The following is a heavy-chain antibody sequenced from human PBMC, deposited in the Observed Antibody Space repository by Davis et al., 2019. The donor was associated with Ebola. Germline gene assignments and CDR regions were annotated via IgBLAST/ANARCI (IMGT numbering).Heavy chain of an antibody. D-gene: IGHD4-11*01. CDR3: AREGRRAVDSNPVDY. CDR1: GGSISSYY. CDR2: IYYSGST. Sequence: PSETLSLTCTVSGGSISSYYWSWIRQPPGKGLEWIGYIYYSGSTNYNPSLKSRVTISVDTSKNQFSLKLSSVTAADTAVYYCAREGRRAVDSNPVDYWGQGTLVTVSS. J-gene: IGHJ4*02. V-gene: IGHV4-59*12.